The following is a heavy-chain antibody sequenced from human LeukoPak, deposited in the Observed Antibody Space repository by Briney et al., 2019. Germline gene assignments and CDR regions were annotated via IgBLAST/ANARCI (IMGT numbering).Heavy chain of an antibody. J-gene: IGHJ4*02. CDR3: ARDHSSGWYSDYFDY. D-gene: IGHD6-19*01. Sequence: GGSLRLSCAASGFTFSNYGMHWVRQAPGKGLEWVAVIWYDGSNKYYADSVKGRFTISRDNSKNTLYLQMNSLRAEDTAVYYCARDHSSGWYSDYFDYWGQGTLVTVSS. CDR1: GFTFSNYG. CDR2: IWYDGSNK. V-gene: IGHV3-33*08.